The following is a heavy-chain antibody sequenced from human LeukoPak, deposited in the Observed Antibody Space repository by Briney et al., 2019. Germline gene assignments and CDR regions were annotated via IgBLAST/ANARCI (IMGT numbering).Heavy chain of an antibody. CDR3: ARDHPPAYYDFWSGYHYYYYYMDV. CDR2: ISGYNGNT. Sequence: GASVKVSCKASGYTFTRNGITWVRQAPGQGLEWMGWISGYNGNTEYAQMLQGRVTMTTDTSTSTAYMELRSLRSDDTAVYYCARDHPPAYYDFWSGYHYYYYYMDVWGKGTTVTVSS. V-gene: IGHV1-18*01. CDR1: GYTFTRNG. D-gene: IGHD3-3*01. J-gene: IGHJ6*03.